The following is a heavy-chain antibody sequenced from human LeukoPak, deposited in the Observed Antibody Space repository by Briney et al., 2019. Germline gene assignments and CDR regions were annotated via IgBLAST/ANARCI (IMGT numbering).Heavy chain of an antibody. CDR1: GGSISSYY. V-gene: IGHV4-59*01. CDR2: IYYSGST. CDR3: ARISTGNYEYFYYYYMDV. J-gene: IGHJ6*03. D-gene: IGHD6-25*01. Sequence: SETLSLTCTVSGGSISSYYWSRIRQPPGKGLEWIGYIYYSGSTNYNPSLKSRVTISVDTSKNQFSLKLSSVTAADTAVYYCARISTGNYEYFYYYYMDVWGKGTTVIVSS.